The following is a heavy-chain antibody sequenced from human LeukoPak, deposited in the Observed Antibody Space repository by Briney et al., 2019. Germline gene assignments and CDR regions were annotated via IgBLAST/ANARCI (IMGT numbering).Heavy chain of an antibody. CDR1: GGSISSYY. CDR2: IYYSGST. CDR3: ARDESGSFDY. V-gene: IGHV4-59*01. D-gene: IGHD1-26*01. Sequence: SKTLSLTCTVSGGSISSYYWSWIRQPPGKGLEWIGYIYYSGSTNYNPSLKSRVTISVDTSKNQFSLKLSSVTAADTAVYYCARDESGSFDYWGQGTLVTVSS. J-gene: IGHJ4*02.